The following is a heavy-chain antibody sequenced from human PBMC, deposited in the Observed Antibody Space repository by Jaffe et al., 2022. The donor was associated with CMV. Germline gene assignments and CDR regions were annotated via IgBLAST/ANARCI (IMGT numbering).Heavy chain of an antibody. J-gene: IGHJ6*02. CDR3: ARAQRYVDTAMVRYYYYGMDV. Sequence: QVQLVESGGGLVKPGGSLRLSCAASGFTFSDYYMSWIRQAPGKGLEWVSYISSSGSTIYYADSVKGRFTISRDNAKNSLYLQMNSLRAEDTAVYYCARAQRYVDTAMVRYYYYGMDVWGQGTTVTVSS. V-gene: IGHV3-11*01. D-gene: IGHD5-18*01. CDR2: ISSSGSTI. CDR1: GFTFSDYY.